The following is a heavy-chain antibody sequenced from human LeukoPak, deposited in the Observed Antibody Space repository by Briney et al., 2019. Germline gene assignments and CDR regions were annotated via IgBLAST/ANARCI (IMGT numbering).Heavy chain of an antibody. CDR1: GGSISSYY. V-gene: IGHV4-59*01. D-gene: IGHD3-3*01. J-gene: IGHJ6*02. Sequence: PSETLSLTCTVSGGSISSYYWSWIRQPPGKGLEWIGYIYYSGSTNYNPSLKSRVTISVDTSKNQFSLKLSSVTAADTAVYYCARDSTIFGGSDVWGQGTTVTVSS. CDR3: ARDSTIFGGSDV. CDR2: IYYSGST.